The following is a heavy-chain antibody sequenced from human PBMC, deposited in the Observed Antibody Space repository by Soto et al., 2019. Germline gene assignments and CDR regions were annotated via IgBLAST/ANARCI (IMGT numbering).Heavy chain of an antibody. J-gene: IGHJ4*02. V-gene: IGHV3-15*07. Sequence: GGSLRLSCAASGFTFSNAWMNWVRQAPGKGLEWVGRIKSKTDGGTTDYAAPVKGRFTISRDDSKNTLYLQMNSLKTEDTAVYYCTTGLKGFVAGPLDYWGQGTLVTVSS. CDR3: TTGLKGFVAGPLDY. CDR1: GFTFSNAW. CDR2: IKSKTDGGTT. D-gene: IGHD6-19*01.